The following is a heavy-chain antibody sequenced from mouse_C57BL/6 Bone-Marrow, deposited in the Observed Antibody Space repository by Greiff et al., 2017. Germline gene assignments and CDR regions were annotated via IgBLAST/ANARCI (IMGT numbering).Heavy chain of an antibody. CDR1: GYAFSSYW. J-gene: IGHJ1*03. Sequence: QVQLKESGAELVKPGASVKISCKASGYAFSSYWMNWVKQRPGKGLEWIGQIYPGDGDTNYNGKFKGKATLTADKSSSTAYMQLSSLTSEDSAVYFCARGSSYGWFAYWGTGTTVTVSS. CDR2: IYPGDGDT. CDR3: ARGSSYGWFAY. V-gene: IGHV1-80*01. D-gene: IGHD1-1*01.